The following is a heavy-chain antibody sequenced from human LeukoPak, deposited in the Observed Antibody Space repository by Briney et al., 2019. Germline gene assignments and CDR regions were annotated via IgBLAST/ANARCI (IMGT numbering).Heavy chain of an antibody. D-gene: IGHD5-18*01. J-gene: IGHJ4*02. CDR2: ISGSGGST. V-gene: IGHV3-23*01. Sequence: GGSLRLSCAASGLTFSSYAMSWVRQAPGKGLEWVSAISGSGGSTYYADSVKGRFTISRDNSKNTLYLQMNSLRAEDTAVYYCAKALTAMLKIDYWGQGTLVTVSS. CDR1: GLTFSSYA. CDR3: AKALTAMLKIDY.